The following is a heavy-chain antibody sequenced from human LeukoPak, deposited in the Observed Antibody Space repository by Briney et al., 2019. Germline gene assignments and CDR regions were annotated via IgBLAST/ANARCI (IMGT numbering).Heavy chain of an antibody. J-gene: IGHJ4*02. D-gene: IGHD3-10*01. CDR1: GYTFTGYY. V-gene: IGHV1-2*02. CDR2: INPNSGGT. CDR3: ARRKMVRGVITFDY. Sequence: ASVKVSCKASGYTFTGYYMHRVRQAPGQGLEWMGWINPNSGGTNYAQKFQGRVTMTRDTSISTAYMELSRLRSDDTAVYYCARRKMVRGVITFDYWGQGTLVTVSS.